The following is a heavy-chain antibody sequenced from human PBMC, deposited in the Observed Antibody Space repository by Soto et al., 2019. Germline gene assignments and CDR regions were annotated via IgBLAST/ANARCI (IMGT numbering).Heavy chain of an antibody. CDR1: GGSFSGYY. J-gene: IGHJ4*02. CDR2: INHSGST. D-gene: IGHD7-27*01. Sequence: QVQLQQWGAGLLKPSETLSLTCAVYGGSFSGYYWNWIRQPPGQGLEWIGEINHSGSTNYNPSLRSRVTLSVDTSKNQFSLKLSSGTAADTAVYYCARGWGRIFDYWGQGTLVTVSS. CDR3: ARGWGRIFDY. V-gene: IGHV4-34*01.